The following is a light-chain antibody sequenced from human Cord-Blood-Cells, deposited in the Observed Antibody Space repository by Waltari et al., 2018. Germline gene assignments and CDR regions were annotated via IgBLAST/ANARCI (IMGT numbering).Light chain of an antibody. J-gene: IGLJ3*02. V-gene: IGLV8-61*01. CDR3: VLYMGSGIWV. Sequence: TVVTQEPSFSVSPGGTVTLTCGLSSGSVSTSYYPSWYQQTPGQAPRTLIYSTNPRSSGVPDRFSGSILGNKAALTITGAQADDESDYYCVLYMGSGIWVFGGGTKLTVL. CDR1: SGSVSTSYY. CDR2: STN.